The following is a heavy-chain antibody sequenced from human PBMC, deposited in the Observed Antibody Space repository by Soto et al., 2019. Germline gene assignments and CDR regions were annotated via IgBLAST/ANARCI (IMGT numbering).Heavy chain of an antibody. CDR1: GGTFNSYT. CDR3: ASWRSYSGSYCFDY. V-gene: IGHV1-69*13. Sequence: ASVKVSCKASGGTFNSYTINWVRQAPGRGLEWVGQVVPMYDSVNYAENFQGRVTITADESTKTAYMELTSLRSEDTALYFCASWRSYSGSYCFDYWGQGTLVTVSS. CDR2: VVPMYDSV. J-gene: IGHJ4*02. D-gene: IGHD1-26*01.